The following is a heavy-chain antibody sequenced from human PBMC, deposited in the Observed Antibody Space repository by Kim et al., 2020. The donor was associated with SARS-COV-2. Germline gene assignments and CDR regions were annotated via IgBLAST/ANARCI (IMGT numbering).Heavy chain of an antibody. J-gene: IGHJ4*02. CDR2: IKQDGSEK. D-gene: IGHD3-3*01. CDR3: ARDLRYDFWSGSSSY. Sequence: GGSLRLSCAASGFTFSSYWMSWVRQAPGKGLEWVANIKQDGSEKYYVDSVKGRFTISRDNAKNSLYLQMNSLRAEDTAVYYCARDLRYDFWSGSSSYWGQGTLVTVSS. V-gene: IGHV3-7*03. CDR1: GFTFSSYW.